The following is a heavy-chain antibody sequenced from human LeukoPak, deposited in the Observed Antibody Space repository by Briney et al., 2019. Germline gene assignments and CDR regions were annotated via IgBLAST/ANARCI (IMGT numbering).Heavy chain of an antibody. J-gene: IGHJ6*03. CDR2: ISAYNGNT. CDR3: ARDRGTTVTTEVVWGHYYYMDV. Sequence: ASVKVSCKASGYTFTSYGISWVRQAPGQGLEWMGWISAYNGNTNYAQKLQGRVTMTTDTSTSTAYMELRSLRSDDTAVYYRARDRGTTVTTEVVWGHYYYMDVWGKGTTVTVSS. V-gene: IGHV1-18*01. D-gene: IGHD4-11*01. CDR1: GYTFTSYG.